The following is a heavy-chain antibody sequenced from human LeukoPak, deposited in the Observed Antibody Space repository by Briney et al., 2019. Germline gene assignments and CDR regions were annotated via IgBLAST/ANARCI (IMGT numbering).Heavy chain of an antibody. J-gene: IGHJ5*02. CDR2: IYPGDSDA. CDR3: ARESDTSRRRYAP. V-gene: IGHV5-51*01. D-gene: IGHD2-2*01. Sequence: GESLKISCAGSGYRFSTYWIAWVRQKPGTGLEWMGVIYPGDSDARYSPSFQGQVTFSVDESRTTAYLEWSSLKASDGAIYYCARESDTSRRRYAPWGQGTLVTVSS. CDR1: GYRFSTYW.